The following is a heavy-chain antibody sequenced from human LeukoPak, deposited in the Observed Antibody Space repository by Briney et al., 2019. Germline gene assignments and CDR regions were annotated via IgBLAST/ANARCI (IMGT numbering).Heavy chain of an antibody. CDR2: ISYDGSNK. Sequence: GGSLRLSCAASGFTFSSYGMHWVRQAPGKGLEWVAVISYDGSNKYYADSVKGRFTISRDNSKNTLYLQMNSLRAEDTAVYYCAKDIGSYYDYWGQGILVTVSS. D-gene: IGHD3-10*01. V-gene: IGHV3-30*18. CDR1: GFTFSSYG. J-gene: IGHJ4*02. CDR3: AKDIGSYYDY.